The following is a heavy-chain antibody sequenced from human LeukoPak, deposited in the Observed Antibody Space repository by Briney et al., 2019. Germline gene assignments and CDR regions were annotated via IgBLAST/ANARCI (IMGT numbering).Heavy chain of an antibody. J-gene: IGHJ4*02. Sequence: GGSLRLSCAASGFTFSSHWMHLVRQAPGKGLVWVARINGDGSSIRYADSVKGRFTISRDNAKNTLFLQMNSLRDEDTAVYSCARELVVRAGDYFDNWGQGTLVTVSS. CDR1: GFTFSSHW. V-gene: IGHV3-74*01. CDR3: ARELVVRAGDYFDN. CDR2: INGDGSSI. D-gene: IGHD2-2*01.